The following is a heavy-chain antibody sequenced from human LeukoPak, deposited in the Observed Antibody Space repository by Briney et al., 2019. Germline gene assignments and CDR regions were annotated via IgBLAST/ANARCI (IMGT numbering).Heavy chain of an antibody. J-gene: IGHJ4*02. V-gene: IGHV1-2*02. Sequence: ASVKVSCKASGYTFTGYYMHWVRQAPGQGLEWMGWINPNSGGTNYAQKFQGRVTMTRDTSISTAYMELSRLRSDDTAVYYCARNPPLFTFLGVVQYYFDYGGQGTLVTVPS. CDR1: GYTFTGYY. CDR3: ARNPPLFTFLGVVQYYFDY. CDR2: INPNSGGT. D-gene: IGHD3-3*01.